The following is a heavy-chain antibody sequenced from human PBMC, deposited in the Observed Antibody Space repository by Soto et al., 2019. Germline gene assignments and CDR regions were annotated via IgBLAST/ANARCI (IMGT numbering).Heavy chain of an antibody. D-gene: IGHD3-10*01. CDR3: TTDSAGVTYAFDI. Sequence: GGSLRLSCAASGFTFSNAWMSWVRQAPGKGLEWVGRIKSKTDGGTTDYAAPVKGRFTISRDDSKNTLYLQMNSLKTEDTAVYYCTTDSAGVTYAFDIWGQGTMVTVSS. CDR2: IKSKTDGGTT. J-gene: IGHJ3*02. V-gene: IGHV3-15*01. CDR1: GFTFSNAW.